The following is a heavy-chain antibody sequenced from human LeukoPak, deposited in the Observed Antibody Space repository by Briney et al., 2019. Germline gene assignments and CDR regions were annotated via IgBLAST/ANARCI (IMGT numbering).Heavy chain of an antibody. V-gene: IGHV3-11*04. CDR3: ARGSYDFWSGYYTHFDY. CDR2: ISSSGSTI. Sequence: GGSLRLSCAASGFTFSDYYMSWIRQAPGKGLEWVSYISSSGSTIYYADSVKGRFTISRDNAKNSLYLQMNSPRAEDTAVYYCARGSYDFWSGYYTHFDYWGQGTLVTVSS. J-gene: IGHJ4*02. CDR1: GFTFSDYY. D-gene: IGHD3-3*01.